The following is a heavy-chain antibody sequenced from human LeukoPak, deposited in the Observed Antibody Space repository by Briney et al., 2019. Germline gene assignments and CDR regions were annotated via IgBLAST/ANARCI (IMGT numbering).Heavy chain of an antibody. D-gene: IGHD2-2*01. Sequence: SETLSLTCTVFGGSISSYYWSWIRQPPGKGLEWIGYIYYSGSTNYNPSLKSRVTISVDTSKNQFSLKLSSVTAADTAVYYCARGPSQLPTRKRYYYGMDVWGKGTTVTVSS. J-gene: IGHJ6*04. CDR1: GGSISSYY. V-gene: IGHV4-59*01. CDR3: ARGPSQLPTRKRYYYGMDV. CDR2: IYYSGST.